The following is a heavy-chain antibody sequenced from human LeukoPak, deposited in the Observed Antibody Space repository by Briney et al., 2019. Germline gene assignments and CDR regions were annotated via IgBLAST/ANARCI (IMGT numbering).Heavy chain of an antibody. CDR2: IYYSGST. J-gene: IGHJ3*02. CDR1: GGSISSSRYY. D-gene: IGHD6-19*01. V-gene: IGHV4-39*01. CDR3: ASFHSSGLFDAFDI. Sequence: KPSETLSLTCTVSGGSISSSRYYWGWIRQPPGKGLEWIGSIYYSGSTYYTPSLKSRVTISVDTSKNQFSLKLSSVTAADPAVYYCASFHSSGLFDAFDIWGQGTMVTVSS.